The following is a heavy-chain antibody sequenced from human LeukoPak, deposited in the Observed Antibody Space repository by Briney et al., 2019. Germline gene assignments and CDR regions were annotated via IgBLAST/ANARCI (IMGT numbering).Heavy chain of an antibody. CDR2: IDPNSGGT. V-gene: IGHV1-2*02. CDR3: ARSPGRYCSSTSCSDY. CDR1: GYTFTGYY. J-gene: IGHJ4*02. D-gene: IGHD2-2*01. Sequence: ASVKVSCKXSGYTFTGYYMHWVRQAPGQGLEWMGWIDPNSGGTNYSQKFQGRVTMTRDTSISTAYMEPSRLRSDDTAVYYCARSPGRYCSSTSCSDYWGQGTLVTVSS.